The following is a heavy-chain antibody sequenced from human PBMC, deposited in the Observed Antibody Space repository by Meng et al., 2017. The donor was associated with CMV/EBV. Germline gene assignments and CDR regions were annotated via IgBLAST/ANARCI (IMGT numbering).Heavy chain of an antibody. CDR1: GGTFSSYA. V-gene: IGHV1-69*05. J-gene: IGHJ4*02. D-gene: IGHD6-25*01. Sequence: SCKASGGTFSSYAISWVRQAPGQGLEWMGGIIPIFGAANYEQKFQGRVTITTDESTSTAYMELSSLRSEDTAVYYCARGESSEFDYWGQGTLVTVSS. CDR2: IIPIFGAA. CDR3: ARGESSEFDY.